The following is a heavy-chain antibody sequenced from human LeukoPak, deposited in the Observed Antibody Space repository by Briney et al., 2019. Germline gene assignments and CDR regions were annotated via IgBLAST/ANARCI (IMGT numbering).Heavy chain of an antibody. J-gene: IGHJ4*02. CDR1: GFTFDDHG. Sequence: PGEPLRLSCAASGFTFDDHGMNWVRQVPGKGLEWVSDLSGNGGNIGYADSVKGRFTISRDNAKNSLYLQMNSLRAEDTALYHCARDRSYGSFDYWGQGALVTVPT. CDR2: LSGNGGNI. D-gene: IGHD5-18*01. V-gene: IGHV3-20*01. CDR3: ARDRSYGSFDY.